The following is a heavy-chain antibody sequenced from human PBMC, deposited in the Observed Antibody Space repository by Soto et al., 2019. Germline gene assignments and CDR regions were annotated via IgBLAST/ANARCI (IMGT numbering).Heavy chain of an antibody. J-gene: IGHJ6*02. Sequence: QVQLVESGGGLVKPGGSLRLSCAASGFTFSDYYMSWIRQAPGKGLEWVSYISSSGSTIYYADSVKGRFTISRDNAKNSRYREMNRLGAEDTAGDYWARGGDYDFWGGGEYGMDVWGQGTTVTVSS. CDR1: GFTFSDYY. V-gene: IGHV3-11*01. D-gene: IGHD3-3*01. CDR2: ISSSGSTI. CDR3: ARGGDYDFWGGGEYGMDV.